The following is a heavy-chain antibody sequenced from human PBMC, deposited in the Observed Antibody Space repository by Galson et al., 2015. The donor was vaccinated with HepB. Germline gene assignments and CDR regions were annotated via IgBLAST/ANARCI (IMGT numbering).Heavy chain of an antibody. Sequence: SLRLSCAASGFTFTSYAMTWVRQAPGRGLEWVSSIDESGGNTYYADSVKGRFTISRDNSKNTLYLQVNSLRADDTALYYCAKYCRGRQCFEHWGQGTLVTVSS. CDR1: GFTFTSYA. D-gene: IGHD2-15*01. V-gene: IGHV3-23*01. J-gene: IGHJ4*02. CDR2: IDESGGNT. CDR3: AKYCRGRQCFEH.